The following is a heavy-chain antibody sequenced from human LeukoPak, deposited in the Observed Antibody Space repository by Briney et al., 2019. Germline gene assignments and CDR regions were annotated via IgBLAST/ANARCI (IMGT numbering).Heavy chain of an antibody. Sequence: SETLSLTCTVSGGSISSYYWSWLRQPPGKGLEWIGYIYYSVSTNYNPSLKSRVTISVDTPKNQFSLKLSSVTAADTAVYYCARDDYGGNSSYYYGMDVWGQGTTVTVSS. CDR2: IYYSVST. CDR1: GGSISSYY. J-gene: IGHJ6*02. D-gene: IGHD4-23*01. CDR3: ARDDYGGNSSYYYGMDV. V-gene: IGHV4-59*01.